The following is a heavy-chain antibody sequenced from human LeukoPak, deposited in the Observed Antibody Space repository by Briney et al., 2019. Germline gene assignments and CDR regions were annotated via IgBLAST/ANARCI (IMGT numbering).Heavy chain of an antibody. D-gene: IGHD6-6*01. Sequence: PSETLSLTCTVSGGSIRSSYYYWGWIRQPPGKGLEWIGSIYDSGSTYYNPSLKSRVTISVDTSKNQFSLKLNSVTAADTAVYYCASSGAWYSSSRNFDYWGRGTLVTVSS. J-gene: IGHJ4*02. CDR1: GGSIRSSYYY. CDR2: IYDSGST. V-gene: IGHV4-39*01. CDR3: ASSGAWYSSSRNFDY.